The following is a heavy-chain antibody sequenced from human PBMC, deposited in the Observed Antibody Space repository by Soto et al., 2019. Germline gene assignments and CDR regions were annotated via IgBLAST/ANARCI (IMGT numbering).Heavy chain of an antibody. CDR2: IYYSGST. Sequence: SETLSLTCAVYGGSFSGYYWSWIRQPPGKGLEWIGYIYYSGSTNYNPSLKSRVTISVDTSKNQFSLKLSSVTAADTAVYYCARDSHYGGPFDYWGQGTLVTVSS. CDR1: GGSFSGYY. CDR3: ARDSHYGGPFDY. J-gene: IGHJ4*02. V-gene: IGHV4-59*01. D-gene: IGHD4-17*01.